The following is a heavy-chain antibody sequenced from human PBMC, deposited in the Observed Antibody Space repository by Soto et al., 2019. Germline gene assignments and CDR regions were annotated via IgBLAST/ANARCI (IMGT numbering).Heavy chain of an antibody. J-gene: IGHJ3*02. CDR3: VRLHNIRRRDDTFPT. Sequence: QLQPQESGPGLVKPSETLSLTCTVSCVAINSGTYYWGWILQPPGKGLEWIANIHFNGRPYYNPSLRRQFTIPVDPSTMQFFLEWNSVTAPDTALYYCVRLHNIRRRDDTFPTWGEGAMGYVSS. D-gene: IGHD1-20*01. V-gene: IGHV4-39*01. CDR2: IHFNGRP. CDR1: CVAINSGTYY.